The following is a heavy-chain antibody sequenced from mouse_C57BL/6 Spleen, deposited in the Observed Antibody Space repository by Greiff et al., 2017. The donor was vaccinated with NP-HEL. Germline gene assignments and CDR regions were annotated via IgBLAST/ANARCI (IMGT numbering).Heavy chain of an antibody. CDR1: GYAFSSSW. Sequence: QVQLQQSGPELVKPGASVKISCKASGYAFSSSWMNWVKQRPGKGLEWIGRIYPGDGDTNYNGKFKGKATLTADKSSSTAYMQLSSLTSEDSAVYFCARCEWLHAMDYWGQGTSVTVSS. CDR2: IYPGDGDT. CDR3: ARCEWLHAMDY. V-gene: IGHV1-82*01. D-gene: IGHD2-2*01. J-gene: IGHJ4*01.